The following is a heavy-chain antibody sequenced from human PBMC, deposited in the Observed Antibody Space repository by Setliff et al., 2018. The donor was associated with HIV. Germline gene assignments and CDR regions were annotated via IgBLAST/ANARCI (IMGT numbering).Heavy chain of an antibody. V-gene: IGHV4-38-2*02. CDR1: GDFFSSDYY. D-gene: IGHD1-26*01. CDR3: ARVNRGAFDI. CDR2: IYYSGST. J-gene: IGHJ3*02. Sequence: SETLSLICTVSGDFFSSDYYWGWIRQSPGKGLEWIGSIYYSGSTNYNPSLKSRVPIPVVTSKNQFSLKLSSVTVADTAVYYCARVNRGAFDIWGQGTMVTVSS.